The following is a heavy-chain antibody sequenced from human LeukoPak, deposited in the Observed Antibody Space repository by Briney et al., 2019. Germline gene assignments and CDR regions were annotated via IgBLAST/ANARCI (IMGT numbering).Heavy chain of an antibody. V-gene: IGHV3-30*02. CDR2: IRYDGSNK. CDR3: AKDRVFELWFEEASPYYFDY. CDR1: GFTFRSYW. D-gene: IGHD3-10*01. J-gene: IGHJ4*02. Sequence: GGSLRLSCAASGFTFRSYWMHWVRQAPGKGLEWVAYIRYDGSNKYYADSVKGRFTISRDISKNTLYLQMNSLRAEDTAVYYCAKDRVFELWFEEASPYYFDYWGQGTLVTVSS.